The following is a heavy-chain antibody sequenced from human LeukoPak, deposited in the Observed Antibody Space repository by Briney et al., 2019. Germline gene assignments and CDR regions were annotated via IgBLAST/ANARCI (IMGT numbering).Heavy chain of an antibody. D-gene: IGHD7-27*01. V-gene: IGHV4-34*01. CDR3: ATGSEMGIVK. J-gene: IGHJ4*02. Sequence: SETLTLTCAVYGGTFSGYNWSWIRQPPGKGLEWIGEINHSGSTNYNPSLKSRVTISVDTSKNQFSLKLSSVTAADTAVYYCATGSEMGIVKWGQGTLVTVSS. CDR2: INHSGST. CDR1: GGTFSGYN.